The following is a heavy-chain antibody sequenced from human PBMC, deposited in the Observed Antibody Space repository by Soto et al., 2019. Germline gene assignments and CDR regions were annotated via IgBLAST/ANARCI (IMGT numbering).Heavy chain of an antibody. V-gene: IGHV4-34*01. CDR3: ARGHGRFAH. CDR2: INHSGFT. Sequence: QLQLHQSGAGLLKPSETLSLTCDVSGGSFTGYYWSWIRQPPGKGPEWIGEINHSGFTNYNPSLTGRVTIARDTSKSQFSLKLKSLTAADTAFYFCARGHGRFAHWGQGTLVTVSS. J-gene: IGHJ4*02. CDR1: GGSFTGYY.